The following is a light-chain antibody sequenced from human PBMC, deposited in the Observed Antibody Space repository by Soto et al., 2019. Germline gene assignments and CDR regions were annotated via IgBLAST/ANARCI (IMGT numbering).Light chain of an antibody. CDR2: EAS. Sequence: QSALTQPASVSGSPGQSIAISCTGTSSDVGAYDFVSWYQQHPDKAPKLLIYEASNRPSGVSDRFSGSKSVNTATLTISGLQAEDEADYYCSSHTTSNTRVFGTGTKLTVL. V-gene: IGLV2-14*03. J-gene: IGLJ1*01. CDR1: SSDVGAYDF. CDR3: SSHTTSNTRV.